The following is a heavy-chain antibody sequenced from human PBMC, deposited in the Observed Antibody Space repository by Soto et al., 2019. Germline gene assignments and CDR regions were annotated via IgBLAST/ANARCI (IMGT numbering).Heavy chain of an antibody. Sequence: QVQLVQSGAEVKKPGSSVKVSCKASGGTFSSHVFNWVRQAPGQGLEWMGGIMPIIGTANYAQKFQGRGLITADDSTNTAYIELRALRFEDRAVYYCARDLEFREVNISPLDYWGQGTLF. CDR2: IMPIIGTA. CDR1: GGTFSSHV. D-gene: IGHD3-9*01. CDR3: ARDLEFREVNISPLDY. V-gene: IGHV1-69*01. J-gene: IGHJ4*02.